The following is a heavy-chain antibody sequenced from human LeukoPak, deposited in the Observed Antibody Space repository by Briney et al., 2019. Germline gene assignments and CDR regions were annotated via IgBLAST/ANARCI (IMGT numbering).Heavy chain of an antibody. CDR3: ARHLVGFQLWPGGLDY. CDR1: GGSISRDY. Sequence: SETLSLTCTVSGGSISRDYWSWIRQPPGKGLEWIGYIYYTGSTNYNPSLKSRVTISVDTSKNQFSLKLSSVTAADTAVYYCARHLVGFQLWPGGLDYWGQGTLVTVSS. D-gene: IGHD5-18*01. J-gene: IGHJ4*02. V-gene: IGHV4-59*08. CDR2: IYYTGST.